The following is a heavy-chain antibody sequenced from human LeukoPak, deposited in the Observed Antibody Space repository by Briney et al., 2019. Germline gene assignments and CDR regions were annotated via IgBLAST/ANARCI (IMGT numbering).Heavy chain of an antibody. CDR2: IYPGDSDT. D-gene: IGHD2-2*01. CDR1: GYSFSNYW. CDR3: ARNWHDCSSTTCHPDY. Sequence: KSGESLKISCKGSGYSFSNYWIAWVRQMPGKGLEWMGIIYPGDSDTRYSPSFQGQVTISVDKSITTAYLQWRSLKASDTAMYYCARNWHDCSSTTCHPDYWGQGTLVTVSS. J-gene: IGHJ4*02. V-gene: IGHV5-51*01.